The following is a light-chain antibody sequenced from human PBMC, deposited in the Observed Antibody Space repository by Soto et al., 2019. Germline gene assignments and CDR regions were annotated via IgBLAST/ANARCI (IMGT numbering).Light chain of an antibody. V-gene: IGKV1-8*01. J-gene: IGKJ1*01. Sequence: AIRMTQSPSSFSASTGDRVTITCRASQGISSYLAWYQQKPGKAPKLLIYAASTLQSGVQSRFSGSGSGTDFTLTIRCLQSEDFATYYCKQYYSYSWTFGQGTKVDIK. CDR3: KQYYSYSWT. CDR2: AAS. CDR1: QGISSY.